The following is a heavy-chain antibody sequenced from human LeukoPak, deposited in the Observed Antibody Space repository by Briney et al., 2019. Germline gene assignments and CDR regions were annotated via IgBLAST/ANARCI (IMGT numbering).Heavy chain of an antibody. CDR2: ISTYNGNT. CDR1: GYTFTSFG. V-gene: IGHV1-18*01. D-gene: IGHD2-2*01. CDR3: ARDNAYVPGY. Sequence: ASVNVSCKASGYTFTSFGISWVRQAPGQGLEWMGWISTYNGNTNFTQKFQGRITMTTDASTSTAYMELRSLRSDDTAVYYCARDNAYVPGYWGQGTLVTVSS. J-gene: IGHJ4*02.